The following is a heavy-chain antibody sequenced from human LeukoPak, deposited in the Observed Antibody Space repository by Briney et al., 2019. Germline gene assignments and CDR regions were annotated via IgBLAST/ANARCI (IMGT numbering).Heavy chain of an antibody. CDR1: GYTFTGYY. CDR2: INPNSGGT. J-gene: IGHJ1*01. CDR3: AREVWQQLVSSEYFQH. V-gene: IGHV1-2*02. Sequence: ASVKVSCKASGYTFTGYYMHWVRQAPGQGLEWMGWINPNSGGTNYAQKFQGRVTMTRDTSISTAYMELSRLRSDDTAVYYCAREVWQQLVSSEYFQHWGQGTLVTVSS. D-gene: IGHD6-13*01.